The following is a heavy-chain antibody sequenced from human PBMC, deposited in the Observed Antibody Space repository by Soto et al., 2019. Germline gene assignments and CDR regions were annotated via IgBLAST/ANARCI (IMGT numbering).Heavy chain of an antibody. CDR3: ARDSHYYDSRGYFDY. Sequence: SETLSLTCTVSGGSISSYYWSWIRQPPGKGLEWIGYIYYSGSTNYNPSLKSRVTISVDTSKNQFSLKLSSVTAADTAVYYCARDSHYYDSRGYFDYWGQGTLVTVSS. CDR2: IYYSGST. V-gene: IGHV4-59*01. D-gene: IGHD3-22*01. CDR1: GGSISSYY. J-gene: IGHJ4*02.